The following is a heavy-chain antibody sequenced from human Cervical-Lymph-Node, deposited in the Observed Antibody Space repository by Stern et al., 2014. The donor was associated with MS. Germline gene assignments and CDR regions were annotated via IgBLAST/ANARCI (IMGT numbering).Heavy chain of an antibody. CDR2: INTKTGNP. CDR1: GYNLTTYA. J-gene: IGHJ4*02. D-gene: IGHD6-6*01. CDR3: ATWGAGSSPPLFY. Sequence: QVQLVQSGSELKKPGASVKVSCKASGYNLTTYAINWVRQAPGQGLEWMGWINTKTGNPTFAQGFTGRFVFSLDTTINTAYLRISSLKAEDSAVYYCATWGAGSSPPLFYWGQGTLVNVSS. V-gene: IGHV7-4-1*02.